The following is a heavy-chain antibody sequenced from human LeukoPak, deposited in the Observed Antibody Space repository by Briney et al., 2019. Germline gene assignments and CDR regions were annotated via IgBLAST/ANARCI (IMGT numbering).Heavy chain of an antibody. CDR2: IKQDGSEK. D-gene: IGHD3-10*01. J-gene: IGHJ4*02. CDR1: GFTFSSYW. CDR3: ARFAYYYDSGSYPDY. Sequence: GGSLRLSCAASGFTFSSYWMNWARQAPGKGLEWVANIKQDGSEKYYVDSVKGRFAISRDNAKTSLYLQMNSLRAEDTAVYYCARFAYYYDSGSYPDYWGQGTLVTVSS. V-gene: IGHV3-7*03.